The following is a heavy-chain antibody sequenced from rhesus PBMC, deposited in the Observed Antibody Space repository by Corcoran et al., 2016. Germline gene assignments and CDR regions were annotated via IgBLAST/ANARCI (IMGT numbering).Heavy chain of an antibody. CDR2: IDPSVSYT. Sequence: EVQLVQSGAEVKRPGESLKISCKTSGYSFTSYWISWVRQRTGKGLEWLGAIDPSVSYTRYNPSCQGQVTSSAEKSSSTAYLQWSRLKASDTATYYCATTLTVTTSWYFDLWGPGTPITISS. J-gene: IGHJ2*01. V-gene: IGHV5-20*01. CDR1: GYSFTSYW. CDR3: ATTLTVTTSWYFDL. D-gene: IGHD4-23*01.